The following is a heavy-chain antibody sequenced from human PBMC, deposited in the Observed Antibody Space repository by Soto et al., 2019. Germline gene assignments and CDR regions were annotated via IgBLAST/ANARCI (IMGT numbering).Heavy chain of an antibody. CDR1: SFTLSNYA. CDR3: ARAHCSAGSCYYSY. CDR2: ITSNGGST. V-gene: IGHV3-64*02. D-gene: IGHD2-15*01. Sequence: PGGTLRLSCAASSFTLSNYALNCVRQATGKGLEYVSAITSNGGSTYYADSVKGRFTISRDNSKNTLYLQMGSLRAEDMAMYYCARAHCSAGSCYYSYWGQGTLVTASS. J-gene: IGHJ4*02.